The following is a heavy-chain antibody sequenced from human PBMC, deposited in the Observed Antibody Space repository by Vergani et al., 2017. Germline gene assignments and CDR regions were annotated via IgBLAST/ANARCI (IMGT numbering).Heavy chain of an antibody. CDR3: ARGNYEFLSGYYNLYYYYYMDV. Sequence: QVQLQESGPGLVKPSETLSLTCTVSGGSIRSYYWSWIRQPPGTGLEWIGYIYYSGSTNYNPSLKSRVTISVDTSKNQFSRKRSSVTAWDTAVYYCARGNYEFLSGYYNLYYYYYMDVWGKGTTVTGSS. CDR2: IYYSGST. J-gene: IGHJ6*03. D-gene: IGHD3-3*01. CDR1: GGSIRSYY. V-gene: IGHV4-59*01.